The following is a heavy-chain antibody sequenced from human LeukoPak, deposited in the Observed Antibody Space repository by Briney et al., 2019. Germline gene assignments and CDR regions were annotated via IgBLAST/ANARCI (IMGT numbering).Heavy chain of an antibody. CDR3: TTLPFVWFGDDY. D-gene: IGHD3-10*01. V-gene: IGHV3-15*01. Sequence: PGGSLRLSCAVSGFTFNNAWMNWVRQAPGKGLEWVGRIKRKIEAEATDYAAPVKGRFTISRDDSKSTLYLQMNSLKSEDTAVYYCTTLPFVWFGDDYWGQGTLVTVS. J-gene: IGHJ4*02. CDR1: GFTFNNAW. CDR2: IKRKIEAEAT.